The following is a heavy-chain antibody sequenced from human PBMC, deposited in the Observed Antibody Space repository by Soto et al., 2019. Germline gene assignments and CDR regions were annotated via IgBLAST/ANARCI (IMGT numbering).Heavy chain of an antibody. V-gene: IGHV3-7*01. D-gene: IGHD2-21*02. J-gene: IGHJ4*02. CDR1: GFTFGSYW. CDR2: IKPDGSAI. CDR3: ARARYCGPGCYYDFDY. Sequence: EVQLVESGGGLVQPGGSLRLSCAVSGFTFGSYWMNWVRRVPGKGLEWVAYIKPDGSAIYYVDSVKGRFTISRDNAKNSLYLQMNSLRVEDTSVYYCARARYCGPGCYYDFDYWGQGTLVTVSS.